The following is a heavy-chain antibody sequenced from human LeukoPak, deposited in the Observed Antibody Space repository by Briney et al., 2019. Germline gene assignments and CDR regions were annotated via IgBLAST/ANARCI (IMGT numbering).Heavy chain of an antibody. CDR2: IRYDGGNK. Sequence: SGGSLRLSCAASGFTFSSYSMHWVRQAPGKGLEWVAFIRYDGGNKYYADSVKGRFTISRDNSKNTLYLQMNSLRAEDTAVYYCAKGIVLGVYFDYWGQGTLVTVSS. D-gene: IGHD3-10*01. V-gene: IGHV3-30*02. J-gene: IGHJ4*02. CDR1: GFTFSSYS. CDR3: AKGIVLGVYFDY.